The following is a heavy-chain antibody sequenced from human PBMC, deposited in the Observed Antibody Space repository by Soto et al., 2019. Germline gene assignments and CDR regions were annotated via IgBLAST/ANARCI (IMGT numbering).Heavy chain of an antibody. J-gene: IGHJ6*02. CDR2: ISSSSSTI. CDR1: GFTFSSYS. Sequence: GGSLRLSCAASGFTFSSYSMNWVRQAPGKGLEWVSYISSSSSTIYYADSVKGRFTISRDNAKNSLYLQMNSLRDEDTAVYYCARDGYFDWLSPSGEDYYGMDVWGQGTTVTVSS. V-gene: IGHV3-48*02. CDR3: ARDGYFDWLSPSGEDYYGMDV. D-gene: IGHD3-9*01.